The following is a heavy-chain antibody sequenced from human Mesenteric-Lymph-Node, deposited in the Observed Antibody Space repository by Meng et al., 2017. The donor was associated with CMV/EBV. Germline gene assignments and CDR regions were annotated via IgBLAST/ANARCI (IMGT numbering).Heavy chain of an antibody. J-gene: IGHJ4*02. Sequence: ASGYTFTSYGISWVRQAPGQGLEWMGWISGLNGNTNYAEKIQGRVTMTTDTSTSTAYMELGSLRSDDTAVYFCARDTTVFETLPDYWGQGTLVTVSS. V-gene: IGHV1-18*01. CDR1: GYTFTSYG. D-gene: IGHD1-1*01. CDR3: ARDTTVFETLPDY. CDR2: ISGLNGNT.